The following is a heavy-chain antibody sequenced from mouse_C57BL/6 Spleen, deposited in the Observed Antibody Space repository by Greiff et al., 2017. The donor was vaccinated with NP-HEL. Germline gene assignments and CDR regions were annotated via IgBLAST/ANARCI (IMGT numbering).Heavy chain of an antibody. CDR1: GFTFSDYG. CDR2: ISSGSSTT. V-gene: IGHV5-17*01. CDR3: ARGRSGPWFAY. Sequence: DVKLVEPGGGLVKPGGSLKLSCAASGFTFSDYGMHWVRQAPEKGLEWVAYISSGSSTTYYADTVKGRFTISRDNATNTLFLQITSLRSEDTAMCYCARGRSGPWFAYWGQGTLVTVSA. J-gene: IGHJ3*01. D-gene: IGHD1-1*01.